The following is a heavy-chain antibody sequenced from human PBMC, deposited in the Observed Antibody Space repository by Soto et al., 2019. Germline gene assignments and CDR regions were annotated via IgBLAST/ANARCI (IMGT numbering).Heavy chain of an antibody. J-gene: IGHJ3*02. CDR3: TRENIENSDGLYDAFDI. CDR2: VNPKSGGA. Sequence: AASVKVSCKTSGYTFTDYYTHWVRQAPGQGLEWMGWVNPKSGGAYFAQKFQGRVTLTRDTSIGTAYIEVNSLTYDDTAVHFCTRENIENSDGLYDAFDIGGQGTTVTVS. CDR1: GYTFTDYY. V-gene: IGHV1-2*02. D-gene: IGHD5-18*01.